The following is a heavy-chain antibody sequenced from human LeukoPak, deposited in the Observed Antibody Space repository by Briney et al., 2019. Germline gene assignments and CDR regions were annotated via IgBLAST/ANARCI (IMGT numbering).Heavy chain of an antibody. V-gene: IGHV2-5*01. CDR1: GFTLSTSGVG. J-gene: IGHJ4*02. D-gene: IGHD7-27*01. Sequence: SGPTLVNPTQTLTLTCTFSGFTLSTSGVGVGWIRQPPGKALEWLALIYWNDDKRYSPSLKSRLTITKDTSKNQVVLTMTNMDPVDTATYYCAHTLNGEYYFDYWGQGTLVTVSS. CDR2: IYWNDDK. CDR3: AHTLNGEYYFDY.